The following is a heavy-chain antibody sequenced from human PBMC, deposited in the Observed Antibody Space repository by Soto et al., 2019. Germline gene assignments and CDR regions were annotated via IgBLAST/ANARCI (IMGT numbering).Heavy chain of an antibody. V-gene: IGHV3-23*01. Sequence: GGSLRLSCAASGFTFSSYAMSWVRQAPGKGLEWVSAISGSGGSTYYADSVKGRFTISRDNSKNTLYLQMNSLRAEDTAVYYCAKDITMVRGVIRDYYYYGMDVWGQGTTVTVS. CDR2: ISGSGGST. CDR1: GFTFSSYA. D-gene: IGHD3-10*01. J-gene: IGHJ6*02. CDR3: AKDITMVRGVIRDYYYYGMDV.